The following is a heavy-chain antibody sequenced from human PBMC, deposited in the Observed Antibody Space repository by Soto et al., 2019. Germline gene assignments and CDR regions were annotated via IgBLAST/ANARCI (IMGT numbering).Heavy chain of an antibody. V-gene: IGHV3-23*01. D-gene: IGHD3-16*01. CDR3: AKVAGGLGYFDL. CDR2: ISATGGNI. J-gene: IGHJ2*01. CDR1: GFTFSEYA. Sequence: WWSLRLCCVASGFTFSEYAMTWFRQAPGKGLEWVATISATGGNIEYTDSLKGRFTISRDNSKNTLYLQLNGLTSDDTAVHYCAKVAGGLGYFDLWGRGTLVTVSS.